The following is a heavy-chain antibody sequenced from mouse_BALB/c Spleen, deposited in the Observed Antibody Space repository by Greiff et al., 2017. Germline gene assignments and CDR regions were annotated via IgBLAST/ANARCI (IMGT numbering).Heavy chain of an antibody. CDR1: GFTFSSYG. Sequence: EVQLVESGGGLVQPGGSLKLSCAASGFTFSSYGMSWVRQTPDKRLELVATINSNGGSTYYPDSVKGRFTISRDNAKNTLYLQMSSLKSEDTAMYYCASVYGNYEGYWYFDVWGAGTTVTVSS. D-gene: IGHD2-1*01. V-gene: IGHV5-6-3*01. CDR3: ASVYGNYEGYWYFDV. J-gene: IGHJ1*01. CDR2: INSNGGST.